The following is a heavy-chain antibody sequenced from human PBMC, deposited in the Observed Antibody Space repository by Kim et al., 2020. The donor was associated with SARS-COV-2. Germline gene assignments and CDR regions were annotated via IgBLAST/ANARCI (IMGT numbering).Heavy chain of an antibody. V-gene: IGHV1-69*13. Sequence: SVKVSCKASGGTFSSYAISWVRQAPGQGLEWMGGIIPIFGTANYAQKFQGRVTITADESTSTAYMELSSLRSEDTAVYYCARDKSVRDCSGGSCYLEDRYYYYYGMDVWGQGTTVTVSS. D-gene: IGHD2-15*01. CDR2: IIPIFGTA. J-gene: IGHJ6*02. CDR3: ARDKSVRDCSGGSCYLEDRYYYYYGMDV. CDR1: GGTFSSYA.